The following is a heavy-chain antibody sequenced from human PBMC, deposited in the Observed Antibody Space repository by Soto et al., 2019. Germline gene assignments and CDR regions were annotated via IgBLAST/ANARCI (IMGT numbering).Heavy chain of an antibody. V-gene: IGHV3-23*01. J-gene: IGHJ6*02. D-gene: IGHD3-3*01. Sequence: GGSLRLSCAASGFTFSSYAMSWVRQAPGKGLEWVSAISGSGGSTYYADSVKGRFTISRDNSKNTLYLQMNSLRAEDTAVYYCAKGGTQGFLSGYIYRYSRGMDFWGPGTSVTVSS. CDR2: ISGSGGST. CDR1: GFTFSSYA. CDR3: AKGGTQGFLSGYIYRYSRGMDF.